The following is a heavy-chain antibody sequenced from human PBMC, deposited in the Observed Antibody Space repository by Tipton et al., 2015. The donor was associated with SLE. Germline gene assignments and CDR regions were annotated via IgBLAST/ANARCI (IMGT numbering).Heavy chain of an antibody. CDR3: ARDPGTLGYCTGGVCSKPDAFEI. V-gene: IGHV4-4*07. D-gene: IGHD2-8*02. Sequence: TLSLTCTVSGGSISSYYWSWTRKPAGKGLEWIGRIYTSGSTNSNPSLKRRVTKSVDTSKNQFSLKLSSVTAADTAVYYCARDPGTLGYCTGGVCSKPDAFEIWGQGTMVTVSS. CDR2: IYTSGST. J-gene: IGHJ3*02. CDR1: GGSISSYY.